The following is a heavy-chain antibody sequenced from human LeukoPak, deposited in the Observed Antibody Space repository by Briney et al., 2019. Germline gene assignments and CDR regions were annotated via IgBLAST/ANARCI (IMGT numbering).Heavy chain of an antibody. CDR1: GFTVSSKH. CDR2: IYSGGSP. Sequence: GGSLRLSCAASGFTVSSKHMTWVRQAPEKGLEWVSFIYSGGSPRYADSVKGRFTISRDNSKNTLYLQLDSLRAEDTAVYYCARVLYSSSWFYFDYWGQGTLVTVSS. D-gene: IGHD6-13*01. CDR3: ARVLYSSSWFYFDY. J-gene: IGHJ4*02. V-gene: IGHV3-53*01.